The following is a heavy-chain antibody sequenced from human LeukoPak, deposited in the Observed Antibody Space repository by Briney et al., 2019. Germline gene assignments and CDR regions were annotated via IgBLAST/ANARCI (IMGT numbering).Heavy chain of an antibody. CDR3: AKDVSWNWFDP. CDR1: GFTFSSYG. V-gene: IGHV3-33*06. CDR2: IWYDGSNK. Sequence: GGSLRLSCAASGFTFSSYGMHWVRQAPGKGLEWVAVIWYDGSNKYYADSVKGRFTISRDNSKNTLYLQMNSLRAEDTAVYYCAKDVSWNWFDPWGQGTLVTVSS. J-gene: IGHJ5*02.